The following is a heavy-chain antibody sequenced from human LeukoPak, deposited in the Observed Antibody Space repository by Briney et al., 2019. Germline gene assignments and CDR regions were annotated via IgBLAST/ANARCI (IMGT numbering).Heavy chain of an antibody. CDR3: AKAMTANYFDY. CDR1: GFTFSDYA. Sequence: GGSLRLSCAASGFTFSDYAMSWVRQAPGKGLEWVSHISRSGVATYYADSVKGRFTISRDNSNNALYLQMNSLRAADTAVYYCAKAMTANYFDYWGQGALVTVSS. CDR2: ISRSGVAT. V-gene: IGHV3-23*01. J-gene: IGHJ4*02.